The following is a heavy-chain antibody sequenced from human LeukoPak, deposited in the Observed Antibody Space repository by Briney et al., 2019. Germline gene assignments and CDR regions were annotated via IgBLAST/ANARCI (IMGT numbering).Heavy chain of an antibody. CDR2: ISSSSSYI. Sequence: GGSLRLSCAASGFTFSSYSMNWVRQAPGKGLEWVSSISSSSSYIYYADSVKGRFTISRDNAKNSLYLQMNSLRAEDTAVYYCARAVGATTARAYFQHWGQGTLVTVSS. D-gene: IGHD1-26*01. J-gene: IGHJ1*01. CDR1: GFTFSSYS. V-gene: IGHV3-21*01. CDR3: ARAVGATTARAYFQH.